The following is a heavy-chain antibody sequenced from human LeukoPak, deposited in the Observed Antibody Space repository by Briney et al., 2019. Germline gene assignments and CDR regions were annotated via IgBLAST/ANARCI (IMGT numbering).Heavy chain of an antibody. Sequence: SETLSLTCTVSGGSISSGGYYWSWIRQHPGEGLEWIGYIYYSGSTYYNPSLESRVTISVDTSKSQFSLKLRSVTAADTAVYYCARDSTTIVRRVAWDWLDPWGQGTLVTVSS. D-gene: IGHD3-10*01. CDR1: GGSISSGGYY. V-gene: IGHV4-31*03. CDR2: IYYSGST. CDR3: ARDSTTIVRRVAWDWLDP. J-gene: IGHJ5*02.